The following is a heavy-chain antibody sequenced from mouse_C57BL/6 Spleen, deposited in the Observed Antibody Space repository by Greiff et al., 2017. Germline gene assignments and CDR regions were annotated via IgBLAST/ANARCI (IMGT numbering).Heavy chain of an antibody. J-gene: IGHJ4*01. CDR2: IDPNSGGT. V-gene: IGHV1-72*01. D-gene: IGHD3-2*02. Sequence: QVQLHQPGAELVKPGASVKLSCKASGYTFTSYWMHWVKQRPGRGLEWIGRIDPNSGGTKYNEKFKSKATLTVDKPSSTAYMQLSSLTSEDSAVYYCARGYRQLSLTGAMDYWGQGTSVTVSS. CDR3: ARGYRQLSLTGAMDY. CDR1: GYTFTSYW.